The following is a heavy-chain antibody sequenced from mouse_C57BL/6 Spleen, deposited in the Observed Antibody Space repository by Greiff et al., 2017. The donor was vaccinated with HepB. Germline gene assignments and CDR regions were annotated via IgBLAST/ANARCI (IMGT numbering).Heavy chain of an antibody. CDR3: ARWNWDRFGY. J-gene: IGHJ2*01. D-gene: IGHD4-1*01. Sequence: QVQLQQPGAELVKPGASVKLSCKASGYAFTSYWMDWVKQRPGQGLEWIGMIHPNSGSTNYNEKFKSKATLTVDKSSSTAYMQLSSLTSEDSAVYYRARWNWDRFGYWGQGTTLTVSS. CDR2: IHPNSGST. CDR1: GYAFTSYW. V-gene: IGHV1-64*01.